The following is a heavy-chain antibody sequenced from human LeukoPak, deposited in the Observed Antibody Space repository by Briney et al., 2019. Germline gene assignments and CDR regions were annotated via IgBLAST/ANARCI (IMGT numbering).Heavy chain of an antibody. D-gene: IGHD1-1*01. V-gene: IGHV3-21*01. CDR2: IDPSGYTI. CDR3: ASGIRERGFDY. Sequence: GGSLRLSCAASGFTFSTYAMNWVRQAPGRGLQWVSSIDPSGYTIFYADSVKGRFTISRDNAKNSLYLRMNSLRAEDTALYFCASGIRERGFDYWGQGTLVTVSS. CDR1: GFTFSTYA. J-gene: IGHJ4*02.